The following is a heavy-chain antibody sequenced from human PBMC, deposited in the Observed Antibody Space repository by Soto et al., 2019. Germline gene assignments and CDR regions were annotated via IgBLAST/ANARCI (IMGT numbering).Heavy chain of an antibody. J-gene: IGHJ6*01. CDR1: DFPFTNAW. Sequence: GGSLRLSGPASDFPFTNAWINWVRQAPGKGLEWVGRSKSKIGGGTTDFAAPVKGRFAISSDDSQNMVYLQMTSLKIEDTAVYSCARDSRDYSGMDVWGQGTTVTLSS. CDR2: SKSKIGGGTT. V-gene: IGHV3-15*07. CDR3: ARDSRDYSGMDV.